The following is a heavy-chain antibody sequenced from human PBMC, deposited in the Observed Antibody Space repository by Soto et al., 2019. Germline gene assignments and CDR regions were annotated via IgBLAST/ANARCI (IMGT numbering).Heavy chain of an antibody. V-gene: IGHV4-59*08. CDR3: ARHKGYCSGGICYLRIAVAGTFDY. CDR2: IYDTGRT. Sequence: SETLSLTCTVSDASIDSYYWSWIRQPPGRGLEWIGYIYDTGRTTYNPSLKSRLTISLDRSKNQFSLKLSSVTAADTAVYYCARHKGYCSGGICYLRIAVAGTFDYWGQGTLVTVSS. D-gene: IGHD2-15*01. CDR1: DASIDSYY. J-gene: IGHJ4*02.